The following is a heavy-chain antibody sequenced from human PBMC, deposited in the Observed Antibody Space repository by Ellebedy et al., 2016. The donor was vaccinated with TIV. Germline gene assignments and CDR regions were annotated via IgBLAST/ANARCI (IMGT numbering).Heavy chain of an antibody. Sequence: PSETLSLTCAVHGGAFSGPFWSWIRQSPEKGLEYIGEINHSGITNSNPSLRSRVTISVDTSKNQFSLKLSSVTAADTAVYFCARGRLQRRDFVVVVADRKWYFDPWGPGTPVTVSS. J-gene: IGHJ2*01. CDR3: ARGRLQRRDFVVVVADRKWYFDP. CDR2: INHSGIT. V-gene: IGHV4-34*01. CDR1: GGAFSGPF. D-gene: IGHD2-15*01.